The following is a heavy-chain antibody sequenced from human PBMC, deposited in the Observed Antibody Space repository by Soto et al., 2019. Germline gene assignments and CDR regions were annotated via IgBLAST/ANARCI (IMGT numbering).Heavy chain of an antibody. CDR2: ISYDGSNK. J-gene: IGHJ6*02. Sequence: QVQLVESGGGVVQPGRSLRLSCAASGFTFSSYGMHWVRQAPGKGLECVAVISYDGSNKYYADSVKGRFTISRDNSKNTLYLQMNSLRAEDTAVYYCAKDRFDFSTPPLDVWGQGTTVTVSS. V-gene: IGHV3-30*18. D-gene: IGHD3-9*01. CDR1: GFTFSSYG. CDR3: AKDRFDFSTPPLDV.